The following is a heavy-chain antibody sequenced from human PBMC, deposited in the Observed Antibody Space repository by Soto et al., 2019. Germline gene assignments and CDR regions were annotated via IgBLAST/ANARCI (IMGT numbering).Heavy chain of an antibody. V-gene: IGHV3-53*01. Sequence: PGGSLRLSCEAFGFTVSTNYMSWVRQTPGKGLEWVSVFYSGGSTFYADSVKGRFTISRDNSRNTLYLQMRSLRAEDTAVYYCARGFPSMAYYGEYYFGYWGQGTLVTVSS. CDR1: GFTVSTNY. CDR2: FYSGGST. J-gene: IGHJ4*02. CDR3: ARGFPSMAYYGEYYFGY. D-gene: IGHD3-10*01.